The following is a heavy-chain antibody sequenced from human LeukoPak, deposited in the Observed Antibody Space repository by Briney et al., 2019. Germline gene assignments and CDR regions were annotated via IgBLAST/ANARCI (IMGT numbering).Heavy chain of an antibody. V-gene: IGHV3-15*01. J-gene: IGHJ4*02. CDR1: GFTFNNAW. D-gene: IGHD3-22*01. CDR3: TTGPRYDISGYIDY. CDR2: IKSKPDGGTT. Sequence: PGGSLRLSCAASGFTFNNAWMSWVRQAPGKGLEWVGRIKSKPDGGTTDYAAPVKGRFIVSRDDSKNTLYLQMTSLETEDTAMYYCTTGPRYDISGYIDYWGQGALVTVSS.